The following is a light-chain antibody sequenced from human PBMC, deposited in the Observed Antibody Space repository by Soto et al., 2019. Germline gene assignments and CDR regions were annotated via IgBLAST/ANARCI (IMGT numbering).Light chain of an antibody. Sequence: DIQMTQSPSSLSASVGDRVTLTCRASQSISTYLNWYQQKPGKAPKLLIYAASSLQSGVPSRFSGSGSGTDFTLTISSLQPEDFATYYCQQSVSTLRTFGQGTKLEI. CDR1: QSISTY. CDR2: AAS. V-gene: IGKV1-39*01. CDR3: QQSVSTLRT. J-gene: IGKJ2*01.